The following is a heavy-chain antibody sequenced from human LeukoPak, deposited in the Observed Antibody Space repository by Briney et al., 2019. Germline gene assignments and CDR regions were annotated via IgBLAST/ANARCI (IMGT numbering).Heavy chain of an antibody. Sequence: SETLSLTCTVSGGSISSYYWSWIRQPAGKGLEWIGRIYTSGSTNYNPSLKSRVTMSVDTSKNQFSLKLSSVTAADTAVYYCARGAYYYGSGKIFDYWGQGTLVTVSS. J-gene: IGHJ4*02. CDR2: IYTSGST. CDR1: GGSISSYY. D-gene: IGHD3-10*01. CDR3: ARGAYYYGSGKIFDY. V-gene: IGHV4-4*07.